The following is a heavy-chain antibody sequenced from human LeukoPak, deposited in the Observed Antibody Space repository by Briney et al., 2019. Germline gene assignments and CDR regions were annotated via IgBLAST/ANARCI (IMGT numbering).Heavy chain of an antibody. D-gene: IGHD3-22*01. CDR1: GYSFTSYW. J-gene: IGHJ6*02. CDR3: ARLGNYDSEDYYYGMDV. Sequence: GESLKISCKGSGYSFTSYWIGWVRQMPGKGLEWMGIIYPGDSDTRYSPSFQGQVTISADKSISTAYLQWSSLKASDTAMYYCARLGNYDSEDYYYGMDVWGRGTMVTVSS. V-gene: IGHV5-51*01. CDR2: IYPGDSDT.